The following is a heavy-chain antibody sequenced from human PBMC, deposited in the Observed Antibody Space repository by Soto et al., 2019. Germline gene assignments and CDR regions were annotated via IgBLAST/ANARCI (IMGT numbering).Heavy chain of an antibody. Sequence: QVQLVESGGGVVQPGRSLRLSCAASGFTFSSYGMHWVRQAPGKGLEWVAVISYEGSNKYYADSVKGRFTISRDNSKNTLYLQMNSLRAEDTAVYYCAKDPGGQAVALDYWGQGTLVTVSS. D-gene: IGHD6-19*01. CDR1: GFTFSSYG. V-gene: IGHV3-30*18. CDR2: ISYEGSNK. CDR3: AKDPGGQAVALDY. J-gene: IGHJ4*02.